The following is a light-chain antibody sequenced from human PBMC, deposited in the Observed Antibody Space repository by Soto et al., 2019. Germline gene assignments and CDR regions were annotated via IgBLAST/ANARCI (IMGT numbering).Light chain of an antibody. V-gene: IGLV2-11*01. CDR3: CSYAGSYTVV. J-gene: IGLJ2*01. CDR1: SSDVGGYNY. CDR2: DVS. Sequence: QSALTQPRSVSGSPGQSVTISCTGTSSDVGGYNYVSWYQQHPGKAPKVMIYDVSKRPSGVPDRFSGSKSGNTASLTISGLQVGDEADYYCCSYAGSYTVVFGGGTKLTVL.